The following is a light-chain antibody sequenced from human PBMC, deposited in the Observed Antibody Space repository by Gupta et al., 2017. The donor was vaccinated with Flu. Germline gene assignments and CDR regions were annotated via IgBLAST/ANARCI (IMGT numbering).Light chain of an antibody. J-gene: IGKJ2*04. V-gene: IGKV3-20*01. Sequence: HSSRGRQRIGSKYLKWYQQKPGHAPQLLIYCASTRASGFPARFSGSGSGTEFTLTISRREPDDFGVYYCHQHSSSMCSFGQGTKLEIK. CDR2: CAS. CDR3: HQHSSSMCS. CDR1: QRIGSKY.